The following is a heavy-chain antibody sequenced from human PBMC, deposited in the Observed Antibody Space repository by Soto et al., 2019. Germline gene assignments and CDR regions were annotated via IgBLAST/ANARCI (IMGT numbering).Heavy chain of an antibody. Sequence: EVQLVESGGGLVKPGGSLRLSCAASGFTFSNAWMSWVRQAPGKGLEWVGRIKSKTDGGTTDYAAPVKGRFTISRDDSKNTLYLQMNSLKTEDTAVYYCTTESGYYFINFDYWGQGTLVTVSS. CDR1: GFTFSNAW. CDR2: IKSKTDGGTT. CDR3: TTESGYYFINFDY. J-gene: IGHJ4*02. D-gene: IGHD3-3*01. V-gene: IGHV3-15*01.